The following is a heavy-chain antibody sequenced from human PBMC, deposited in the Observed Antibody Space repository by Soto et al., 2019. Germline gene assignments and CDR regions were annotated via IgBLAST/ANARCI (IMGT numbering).Heavy chain of an antibody. CDR2: IYWDDDK. CDR3: AHRRVPYYDILTGYSPYNWFDP. D-gene: IGHD3-9*01. CDR1: GFSLSTSGVG. J-gene: IGHJ5*02. V-gene: IGHV2-5*02. Sequence: PTLVNPTQTLTLTCTFSGFSLSTSGVGVGWIRQPPGKALEWLALIYWDDDKRYSPSLKSRLTITKDTSKNQVVLTMTNIDPVDTATYYCAHRRVPYYDILTGYSPYNWFDPWGQGTLVTVS.